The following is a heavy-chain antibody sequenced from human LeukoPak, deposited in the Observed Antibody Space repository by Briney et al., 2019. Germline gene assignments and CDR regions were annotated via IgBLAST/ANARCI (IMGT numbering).Heavy chain of an antibody. CDR2: FDPEDGET. J-gene: IGHJ5*02. V-gene: IGHV1-24*01. CDR3: ATEVYGGPTRENWLDP. D-gene: IGHD4-23*01. CDR1: GYTLTELS. Sequence: ASVKVSCKVSGYTLTELSMHWVRQAPGKGLEWMGGFDPEDGETIYAQKFQGRVTMTEDTSTDTAYMELSSLRSEDTAVYYCATEVYGGPTRENWLDPWGQGTLVTVSS.